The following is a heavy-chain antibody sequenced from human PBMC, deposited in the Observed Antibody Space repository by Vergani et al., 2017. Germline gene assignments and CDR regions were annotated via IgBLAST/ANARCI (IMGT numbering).Heavy chain of an antibody. Sequence: QVQLQEWGAGLLKTSETLSLTCGVSGRSFSDYYWSWIRQAPGMGLEWIGEVNHGGSTNYNPSLKSRVSISVDTSKNQFSLQLTSVTAADSALYFCASIARAPTRRNPPPVYWGQGILVTVSS. CDR3: ASIARAPTRRNPPPVY. J-gene: IGHJ4*02. V-gene: IGHV4-34*01. D-gene: IGHD3-16*02. CDR1: GRSFSDYY. CDR2: VNHGGST.